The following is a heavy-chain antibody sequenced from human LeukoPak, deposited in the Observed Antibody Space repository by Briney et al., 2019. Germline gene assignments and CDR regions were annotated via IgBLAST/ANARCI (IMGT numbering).Heavy chain of an antibody. D-gene: IGHD6-13*01. V-gene: IGHV3-7*01. J-gene: IGHJ2*01. CDR2: IKQDGSEK. CDR3: ARAAYSGTWYSRYFDL. Sequence: GGSLRLSCAASGFTFSSYWMSWVRQAPGKGLEWVANIKQDGSEKYYVDSVKGRFTISRENAKNSLYLQMNSLRAGDTAVYYCARAAYSGTWYSRYFDLWGRGTLVTVSS. CDR1: GFTFSSYW.